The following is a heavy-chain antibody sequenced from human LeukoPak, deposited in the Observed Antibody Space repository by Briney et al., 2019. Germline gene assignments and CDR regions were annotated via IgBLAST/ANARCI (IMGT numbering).Heavy chain of an antibody. Sequence: ASVKVSCKTSGYTFIDSYIHWVRQAPGQGLEWMGWINPNSGGTNYAQKFQGWVTMTRDTSISTAYMELSRLRSDDTAVYYCARGQYYYGSGSYSFGYWGQGTLVTVSS. V-gene: IGHV1-2*04. J-gene: IGHJ4*02. D-gene: IGHD3-10*01. CDR3: ARGQYYYGSGSYSFGY. CDR1: GYTFIDSY. CDR2: INPNSGGT.